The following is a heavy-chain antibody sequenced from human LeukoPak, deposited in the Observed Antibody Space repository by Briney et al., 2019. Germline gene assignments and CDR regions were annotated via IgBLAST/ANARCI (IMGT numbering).Heavy chain of an antibody. J-gene: IGHJ4*02. D-gene: IGHD6-19*01. Sequence: GRSLRLSCAASGFTFNAYGIHWVRQAPGKGLEWVAVISYDGSNKYYADSVKGRFTISRDNSKNTLYLQMNSLRAEDTAVYYCAKDREPYSSGWFDYWGQGTLVTVSS. CDR1: GFTFNAYG. CDR2: ISYDGSNK. CDR3: AKDREPYSSGWFDY. V-gene: IGHV3-30*18.